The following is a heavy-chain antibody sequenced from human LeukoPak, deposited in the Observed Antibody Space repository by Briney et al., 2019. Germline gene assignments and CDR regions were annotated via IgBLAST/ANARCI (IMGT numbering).Heavy chain of an antibody. CDR2: INPNSGGT. D-gene: IGHD1-26*01. CDR1: GYTFTGYY. J-gene: IGHJ4*02. V-gene: IGHV1-2*02. Sequence: ASVTVSCTASGYTFTGYYMHWVRQAPGQGLEWMGWINPNSGGTNYAQKFQGRVTMTRDTSISTAYMELSRLRSDDTAVYYCARVVGATQYIFDYWGQGTLVTVSS. CDR3: ARVVGATQYIFDY.